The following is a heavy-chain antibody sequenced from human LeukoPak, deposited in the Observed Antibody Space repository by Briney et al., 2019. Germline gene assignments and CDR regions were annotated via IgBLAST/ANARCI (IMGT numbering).Heavy chain of an antibody. CDR1: GFTFSSYW. CDR3: ARPTVVAAALKY. D-gene: IGHD6-13*01. CDR2: INSDGSST. Sequence: PGGSLRLSCAASGFTFSSYWMHWVRQAPGKGRVWVSRINSDGSSTSYADSVKGRFTISRDDAKNTLYLQMNSLRAEDTAVYYCARPTVVAAALKYWGQGTLVTVSS. V-gene: IGHV3-74*01. J-gene: IGHJ4*02.